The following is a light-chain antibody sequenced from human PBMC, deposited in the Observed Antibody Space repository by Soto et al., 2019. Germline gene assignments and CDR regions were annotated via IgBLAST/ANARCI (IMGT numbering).Light chain of an antibody. CDR2: AAS. J-gene: IGKJ2*01. CDR1: QSISSY. Sequence: DLPMTQSPSSLSASVGDRVTITCRASQSISSYLNWYLQKPGKPPKLLIYAASNLQSGVPSRSSGSGSGTDFTLTISSLQPEDSATYYCHQSYSTPQTFGQGTKLDIK. V-gene: IGKV1-39*01. CDR3: HQSYSTPQT.